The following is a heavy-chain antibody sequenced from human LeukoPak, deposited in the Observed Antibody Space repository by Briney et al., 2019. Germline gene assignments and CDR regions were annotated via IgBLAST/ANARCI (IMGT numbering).Heavy chain of an antibody. D-gene: IGHD3-10*01. V-gene: IGHV4-34*01. CDR1: GGSFSGYY. CDR3: ARRFPSFRGVITWYWYFDL. Sequence: TSETLSLTCAVYGGSFSGYYWSWIRQPPGKGLEWIGEINHSGSTNYNPSLKSRVTISVDTSKNQFSLKLSSVTAADTAVYYCARRFPSFRGVITWYWYFDLWGRGTLVTVSS. J-gene: IGHJ2*01. CDR2: INHSGST.